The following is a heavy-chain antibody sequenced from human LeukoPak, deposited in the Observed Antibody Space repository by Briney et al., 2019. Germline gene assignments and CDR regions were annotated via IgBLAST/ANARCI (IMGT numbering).Heavy chain of an antibody. CDR2: IYYSGTT. Sequence: SETLSLTCAVSGGSIGSYYWSWLRQPPGRGLEWIGYIYYSGTTNYNPSLKSRVTISVDTSKNQFSLKLSSVTAADTAVYYCARDSPSGIDYWGQGTLVTVSS. V-gene: IGHV4-59*01. D-gene: IGHD3-10*01. J-gene: IGHJ4*02. CDR1: GGSIGSYY. CDR3: ARDSPSGIDY.